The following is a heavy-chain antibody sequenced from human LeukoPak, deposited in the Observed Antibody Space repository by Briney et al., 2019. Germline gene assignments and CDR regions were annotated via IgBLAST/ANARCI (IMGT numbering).Heavy chain of an antibody. Sequence: GGSLRLSCAASGFTFRSCAMHWVRQAPGQGMDWVSGISDSGVSAFYTHSVKGRFTISRDNSKNTLYLQMSSLRAEDTAVYYCAKGDGSTYVTHFDFWGQGTLVSVSS. CDR3: AKGDGSTYVTHFDF. CDR2: ISDSGVSA. D-gene: IGHD5-18*01. J-gene: IGHJ4*02. CDR1: GFTFRSCA. V-gene: IGHV3-23*01.